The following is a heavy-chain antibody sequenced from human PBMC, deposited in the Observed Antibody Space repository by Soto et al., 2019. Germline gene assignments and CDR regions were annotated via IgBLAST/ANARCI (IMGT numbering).Heavy chain of an antibody. Sequence: GGSLRLSCAASGFTFSSYWMHWVRQAPGKGLVWVSRINSDGSSTSYADSVKGRFTISRDNAKNTLYLQMNSLRAEDTAVYYCARGGSGFWSGYPYYYYGMDVWGQGTTVTVSS. CDR3: ARGGSGFWSGYPYYYYGMDV. J-gene: IGHJ6*02. D-gene: IGHD3-3*01. CDR1: GFTFSSYW. V-gene: IGHV3-74*01. CDR2: INSDGSST.